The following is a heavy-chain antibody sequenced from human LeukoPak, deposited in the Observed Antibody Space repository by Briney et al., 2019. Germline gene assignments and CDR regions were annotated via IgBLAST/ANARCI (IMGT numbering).Heavy chain of an antibody. CDR2: ISTYDDNI. D-gene: IGHD3-9*01. Sequence: GASVKVSCKASGYTFTTYGLSWVRQAPGQGLEWLGWISTYDDNIKYAQSLQGRLTLTIDTSTSTVYMKLRSLTADDTAVYYCARETYSNILTGTDYWGPGTLVTVSS. CDR3: ARETYSNILTGTDY. J-gene: IGHJ4*02. CDR1: GYTFTTYG. V-gene: IGHV1-18*01.